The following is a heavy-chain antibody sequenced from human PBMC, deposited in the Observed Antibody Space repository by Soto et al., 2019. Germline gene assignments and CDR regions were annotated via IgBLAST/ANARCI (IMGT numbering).Heavy chain of an antibody. J-gene: IGHJ6*02. CDR1: GGTFSSYA. Sequence: SVKVSCKASGGTFSSYAISWVRQAPGQGLEWMGGIIPIFGTANYAQKFQGRVTITADESTSTAYMELSSLRSEDTAVYYCARGREYYDILTGYSLGHYYYGMDVWCQGTTVTVAS. D-gene: IGHD3-9*01. CDR2: IIPIFGTA. V-gene: IGHV1-69*13. CDR3: ARGREYYDILTGYSLGHYYYGMDV.